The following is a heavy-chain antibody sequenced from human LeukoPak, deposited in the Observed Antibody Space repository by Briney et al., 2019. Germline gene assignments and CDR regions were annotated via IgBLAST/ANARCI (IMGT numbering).Heavy chain of an antibody. V-gene: IGHV4-59*01. J-gene: IGHJ4*02. CDR2: IYYSGGT. D-gene: IGHD5-24*01. CDR1: GGSISSYS. Sequence: SETLSLTCTVSGGSISSYSCSWIRQPPGKGLEWIGYIYYSGGTSYNPSLKSRVTISVDTSKNQFSLKLSSVTAADTAVYYCARHRDGYSNQAFDYWGQGTLVTVSS. CDR3: ARHRDGYSNQAFDY.